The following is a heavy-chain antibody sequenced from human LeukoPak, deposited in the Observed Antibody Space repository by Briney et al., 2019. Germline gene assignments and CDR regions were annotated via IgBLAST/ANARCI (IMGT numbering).Heavy chain of an antibody. CDR2: IYYSGST. J-gene: IGHJ5*02. CDR1: GGFVSSNRYY. V-gene: IGHV4-39*01. CDR3: ARRSDSLGFDP. D-gene: IGHD3-9*01. Sequence: SETLSLTCTVSGGFVSSNRYYWGWIRQPPGKGLEWIGSIYYSGSTYYNPSLKSRVTISVDTSKNQFSLKLSSVTAADTAVYYCARRSDSLGFDPWGQGTLVTVSS.